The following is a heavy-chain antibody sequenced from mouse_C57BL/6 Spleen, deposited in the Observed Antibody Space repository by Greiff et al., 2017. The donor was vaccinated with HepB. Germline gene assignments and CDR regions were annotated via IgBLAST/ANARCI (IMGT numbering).Heavy chain of an antibody. CDR2: INPNNGGT. Sequence: EVQLQQSGPELVKPGASVKISCKASGYTFTDYYMNWVKQSHGKSLEWIGDINPNNGGTSYNQKFKGKATLTVDKSSSTAYMELRSLTSEDASVYYCAHYGSSFHWYFDVWGTGTTVTVSS. CDR3: AHYGSSFHWYFDV. CDR1: GYTFTDYY. J-gene: IGHJ1*03. V-gene: IGHV1-26*01. D-gene: IGHD1-1*01.